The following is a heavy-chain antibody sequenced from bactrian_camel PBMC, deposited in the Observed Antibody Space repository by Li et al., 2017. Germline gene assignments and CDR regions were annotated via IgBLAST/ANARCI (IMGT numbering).Heavy chain of an antibody. CDR3: VALAWGFNY. D-gene: IGHD1*01. J-gene: IGHJ4*01. V-gene: IGHV3S1*01. CDR1: GFSISPYC. Sequence: HVQLVESGGGSVQAGGSLRLACAAPGFSISPYCMGWFRQVPGKGLEWVSSISRGGGDSYYADSVKGRFTISRDNAKNTLYLQMDSLKSEDTAQYYCVALAWGFNYWGQGTQVTVS. CDR2: ISRGGGDS.